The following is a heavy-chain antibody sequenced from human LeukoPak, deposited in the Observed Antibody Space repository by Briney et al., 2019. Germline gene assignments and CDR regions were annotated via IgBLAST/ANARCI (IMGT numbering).Heavy chain of an antibody. J-gene: IGHJ5*02. CDR2: IYSGGST. V-gene: IGHV3-53*01. CDR1: GFTVSSNY. Sequence: GGSLRLSCAASGFTVSSNYMSWVRQAPGKGLEWVSVIYSGGSTYYADSVKGRFTISRDNSKNTLYLQMNSLRAEDTAVYYCAKDSYYDSSGYLIARSNWFDPWGQGTLVTVSS. CDR3: AKDSYYDSSGYLIARSNWFDP. D-gene: IGHD3-22*01.